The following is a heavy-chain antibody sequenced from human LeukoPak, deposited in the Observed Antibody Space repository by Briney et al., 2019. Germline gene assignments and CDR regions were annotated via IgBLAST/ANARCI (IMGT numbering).Heavy chain of an antibody. CDR1: GYTFTNYI. D-gene: IGHD3-22*01. CDR3: ARCDSSDWYFDS. CDR2: ISAYNGDT. Sequence: ASVKVSCKASGYTFTNYIITWVRQAPGQGLEWMGWISAYNGDTKYAQKLQGRVTMTTDTSTITAYMELRSLRSDDTAVYYCARCDSSDWYFDSWGQGTLVTVSS. J-gene: IGHJ4*02. V-gene: IGHV1-18*01.